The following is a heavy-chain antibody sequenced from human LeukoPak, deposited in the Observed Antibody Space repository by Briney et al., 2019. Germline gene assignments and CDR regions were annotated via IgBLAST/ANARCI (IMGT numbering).Heavy chain of an antibody. D-gene: IGHD3-10*01. CDR2: IKSKTDGGTT. CDR1: GFTFSNAW. Sequence: PGGSLRLSCAASGFTFSNAWMSWVRQAPGKGLEWVGRIKSKTDGGTTDYAAPVKGRFTIARDDSKNTLYLQMNSLKTEDTAVYYCTGSHSHVSGSYWTLDYWGQGTLVTVSS. V-gene: IGHV3-15*01. J-gene: IGHJ4*02. CDR3: TGSHSHVSGSYWTLDY.